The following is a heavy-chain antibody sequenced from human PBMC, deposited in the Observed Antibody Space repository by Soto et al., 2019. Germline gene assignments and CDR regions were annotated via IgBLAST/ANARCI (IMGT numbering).Heavy chain of an antibody. CDR2: IVPLFRTT. D-gene: IGHD3-10*01. V-gene: IGHV1-69*06. Sequence: QVQLVQSGAEAKKPGSSVKVSCKTSGGTFSSYAISWVRQAPGQGLEWMGGIVPLFRTTNYAQKFQGRVTITADTSTYTVYMELSGLRSGDTAVYYCARAVFSSVVYIDFWGQGTTVTVSS. CDR3: ARAVFSSVVYIDF. J-gene: IGHJ6*03. CDR1: GGTFSSYA.